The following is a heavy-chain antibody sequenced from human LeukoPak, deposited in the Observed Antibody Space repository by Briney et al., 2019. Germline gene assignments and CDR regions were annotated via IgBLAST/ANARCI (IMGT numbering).Heavy chain of an antibody. CDR2: IYSGGTT. Sequence: GGSLRLSCAASGFTVSSNYMSWVSQAPGKGLEWVSVIYSGGTTYYADSVKGRFTISRDNSKNTLYLQMNSLRAEDTAVYYCARLGGSYSLDYWGQGTLVTVSS. CDR3: ARLGGSYSLDY. J-gene: IGHJ4*02. D-gene: IGHD1-26*01. V-gene: IGHV3-53*01. CDR1: GFTVSSNY.